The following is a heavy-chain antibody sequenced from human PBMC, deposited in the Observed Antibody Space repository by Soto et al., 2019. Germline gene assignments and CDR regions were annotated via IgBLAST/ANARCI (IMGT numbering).Heavy chain of an antibody. CDR2: MCGSGSRE. J-gene: IGHJ6*02. CDR3: AREISYVSGGHLYYGMDV. Sequence: PGGPRRLSCTAAGSTFSDPYMSWTGQDRGKALGIVAHMCGSGSREEYGGSVKGRFSIFRGNSNNLLFLQMFCLRAEDTAVYYCAREISYVSGGHLYYGMDVLGPGTAVTVSS. D-gene: IGHD3-16*01. V-gene: IGHV3-11*01. CDR1: GSTFSDPY.